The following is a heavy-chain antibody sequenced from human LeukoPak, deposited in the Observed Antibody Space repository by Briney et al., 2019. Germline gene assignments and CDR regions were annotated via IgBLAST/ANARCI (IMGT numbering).Heavy chain of an antibody. CDR1: GDSVSSNSAA. CDR3: ARGELYYYGSGSYYNVDI. CDR2: TYYRSKWYN. D-gene: IGHD3-10*01. Sequence: SQTLSLTCAISGDSVSSNSAAWNWIRQSPSRGLEWLGRTYYRSKWYNDYAVSVKSRITINPDTSKNQFSLQLNSVTPEDTAVYYCARGELYYYGSGSYYNVDIWGQGTMVTVSS. V-gene: IGHV6-1*01. J-gene: IGHJ3*02.